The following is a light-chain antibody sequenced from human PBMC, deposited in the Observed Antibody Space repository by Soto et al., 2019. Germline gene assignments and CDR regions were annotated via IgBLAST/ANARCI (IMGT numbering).Light chain of an antibody. J-gene: IGKJ1*01. CDR3: QQRSNWRQT. CDR2: GAS. Sequence: ELVMTQSPDTLSVSPGERATLSCRASQSVSSNLAWYQQKPGQVPRLLIYGASTRATGIPARFSGSASGTEFTLTISSLQSEDFAVYYCQQRSNWRQTFGQGTKVEIK. V-gene: IGKV3-15*01. CDR1: QSVSSN.